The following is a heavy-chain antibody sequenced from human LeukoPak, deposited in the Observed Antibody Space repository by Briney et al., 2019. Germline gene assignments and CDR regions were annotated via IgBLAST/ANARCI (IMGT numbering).Heavy chain of an antibody. CDR2: IYYSGST. CDR3: ARDLSTVVPAAIVGNWFDP. V-gene: IGHV4-59*12. D-gene: IGHD2-2*02. J-gene: IGHJ5*02. Sequence: PSETLSLTCTVSGGSISSYYWSWIRQPPGKGLEWIGYIYYSGSTNYNPSLKSRVTISVDTSKNQFSLKLSSVTAADTAVYYCARDLSTVVPAAIVGNWFDPWGQGTLVTVSS. CDR1: GGSISSYY.